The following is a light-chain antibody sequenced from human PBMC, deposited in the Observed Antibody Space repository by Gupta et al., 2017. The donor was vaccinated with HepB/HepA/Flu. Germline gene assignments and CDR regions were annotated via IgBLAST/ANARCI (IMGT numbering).Light chain of an antibody. V-gene: IGKV1-39*01. CDR3: QQTYITPKT. CDR1: QSISTY. J-gene: IGKJ1*01. CDR2: AAS. Sequence: DIQMTQSPSSLSTSVGDRVTITCRASQSISTYLNWFQQKPGKAPNLLIYAASSLQSGVPSRFSGSGSGSEFTLTISSLQPEEFATYYCQQTYITPKTFGQGTKVEIK.